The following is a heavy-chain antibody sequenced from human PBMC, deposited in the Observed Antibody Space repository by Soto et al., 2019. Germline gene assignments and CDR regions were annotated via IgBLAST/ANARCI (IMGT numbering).Heavy chain of an antibody. CDR3: ARIEAVAGTSVYYYGMDV. V-gene: IGHV1-18*01. Sequence: AASVKVSCKASGYTFTSYGISWVRQAPGQGLEWMGWISAYNGNTNYAQKLQGRVTMTTDTSTSTAYMELRSLRSDDTAVYYCARIEAVAGTSVYYYGMDVWGQGTTVTVSS. CDR2: ISAYNGNT. D-gene: IGHD6-19*01. CDR1: GYTFTSYG. J-gene: IGHJ6*02.